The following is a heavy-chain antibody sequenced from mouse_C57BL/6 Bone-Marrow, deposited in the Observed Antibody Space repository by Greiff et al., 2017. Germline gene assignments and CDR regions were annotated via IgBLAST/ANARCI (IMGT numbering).Heavy chain of an antibody. CDR2: INPYNGGT. CDR1: GYTFTDSY. V-gene: IGHV1-19*01. D-gene: IGHD1-1*01. Sequence: EVQLQQSGPVLVKPGASVKMSCKASGYTFTDSYMNWVKQSHGKSLEWIGVINPYNGGTSYTQKFKGQATLTVDKSSSTAYMELNSLTSGDSAVYYCARGYYGSSSWFAYWGQGTLVTVSA. CDR3: ARGYYGSSSWFAY. J-gene: IGHJ3*01.